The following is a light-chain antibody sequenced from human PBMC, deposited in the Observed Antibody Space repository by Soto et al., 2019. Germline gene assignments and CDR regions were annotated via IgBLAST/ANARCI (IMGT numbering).Light chain of an antibody. CDR3: QQYATSPEA. CDR1: QTIRGSY. J-gene: IGKJ1*01. Sequence: EVVLTQSPGTLSLSPGERATLSCRASQTIRGSYVAWYQQKRGQAPRLLIYGASSRATGIPDRFSGSGSGTDFTLTISRLEPEDFAVYYWQQYATSPEAFGQGTKVEIK. V-gene: IGKV3-20*01. CDR2: GAS.